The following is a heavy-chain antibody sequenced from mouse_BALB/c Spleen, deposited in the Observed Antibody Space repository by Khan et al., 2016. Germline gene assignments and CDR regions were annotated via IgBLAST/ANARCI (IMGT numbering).Heavy chain of an antibody. CDR3: ARGRHFDN. V-gene: IGHV1-4*02. Sequence: QLQQSAAELARPGASVKMSCKASGYTFTDYTMHWVKQRPGQGLEWIGYINPMSGYTEYNQKFNDKTILTADKSSTTAYMQLSRLTSDDSAIYYGARGRHFDNWGQGTTLTVSS. J-gene: IGHJ2*01. CDR2: INPMSGYT. CDR1: GYTFTDYT.